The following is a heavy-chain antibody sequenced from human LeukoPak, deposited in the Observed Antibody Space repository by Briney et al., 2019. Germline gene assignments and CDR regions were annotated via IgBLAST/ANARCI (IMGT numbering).Heavy chain of an antibody. V-gene: IGHV1-2*02. CDR1: GYTFTGYY. CDR2: INPNSGGT. CDR3: ARDEHYGSGPYYYYYGMDV. Sequence: ASVKASCKASGYTFTGYYMHWVRQAPGQGLEWMGWINPNSGGTNYAQKFQGRVTMTRDTSISTAYMELSRLRSDDTAVYYCARDEHYGSGPYYYYYGMDVWGQGTTVTVSS. D-gene: IGHD3-10*01. J-gene: IGHJ6*02.